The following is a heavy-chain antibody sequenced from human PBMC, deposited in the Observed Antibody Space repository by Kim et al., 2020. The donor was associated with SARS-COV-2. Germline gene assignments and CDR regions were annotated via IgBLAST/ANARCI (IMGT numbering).Heavy chain of an antibody. D-gene: IGHD3-3*01. V-gene: IGHV3-23*01. CDR2: ISGSGGST. J-gene: IGHJ3*02. Sequence: GGSLRLSCAASGFTFSSYAMSWVRQAPGKGLEWVSAISGSGGSTYYADSVKGRFTISRDNSKNTLYLQMNSLRAEDTAVYYCAKPLSFTIFGVASDAFDIWGQGTMVTVSS. CDR1: GFTFSSYA. CDR3: AKPLSFTIFGVASDAFDI.